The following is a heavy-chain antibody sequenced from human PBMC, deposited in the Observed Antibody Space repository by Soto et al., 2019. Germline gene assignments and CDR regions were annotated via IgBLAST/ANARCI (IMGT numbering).Heavy chain of an antibody. CDR2: TYYRSRWFN. J-gene: IGHJ5*02. V-gene: IGHV6-1*01. CDR3: ERDRAYSSGCRVTNWCDT. Sequence: QVQLQQSGPGLVKPSQTLSLTCAISGDSVSSNSAAWNWIRQSPSRGLEWLVRTYYRSRWFNDYAVSVQRRITSNPETSTNQFSLQLNSGTPADKAVYCCERDRAYSSGCRVTNWCDTWRQGPLVIVSS. D-gene: IGHD6-19*01. CDR1: GDSVSSNSAA.